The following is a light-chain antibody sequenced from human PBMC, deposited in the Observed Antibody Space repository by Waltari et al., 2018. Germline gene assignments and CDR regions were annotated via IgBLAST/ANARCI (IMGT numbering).Light chain of an antibody. V-gene: IGKV3-20*01. CDR1: QSLTKRY. CDR2: GAS. CDR3: QQYGSSVLYT. J-gene: IGKJ2*01. Sequence: EGVLTQSPDTLSLSQGERTTLSCRSSQSLTKRYLAWYQQKPGRSPTLLIYGASSRAAVIPDRFSGSGSGTDFTLTISRLEPEDFAVYYCQQYGSSVLYTFGQGTKLEIK.